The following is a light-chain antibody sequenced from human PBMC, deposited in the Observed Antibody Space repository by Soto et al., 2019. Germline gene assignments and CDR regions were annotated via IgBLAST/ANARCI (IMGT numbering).Light chain of an antibody. V-gene: IGLV2-14*01. CDR3: SSYTSSNSLV. J-gene: IGLJ3*02. CDR2: GVT. CDR1: SRDIGGSNY. Sequence: QSVLTQPASVSGSPGQSITISCTGTSRDIGGSNYVSWYQQHPGKAPKLMIYGVTNRPSGVSDRFSGSKSGNSASLTISGLQADDEADYHCSSYTSSNSLVFGGGTKLTVL.